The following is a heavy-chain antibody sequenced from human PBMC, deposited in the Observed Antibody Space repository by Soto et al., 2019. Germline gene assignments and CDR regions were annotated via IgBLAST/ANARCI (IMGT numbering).Heavy chain of an antibody. J-gene: IGHJ6*02. Sequence: GGSLRLSCAASGFTFSGSAMHWVRQASGKGLEWVGRIRSKANSYATAYAASVKGRFTISRDDSKNTAYLQMNSLKTEDTAVYYCTRRGDSSGWYRDVSYYYGMDVWGQGTTVTVSS. CDR3: TRRGDSSGWYRDVSYYYGMDV. V-gene: IGHV3-73*01. D-gene: IGHD6-19*01. CDR2: IRSKANSYAT. CDR1: GFTFSGSA.